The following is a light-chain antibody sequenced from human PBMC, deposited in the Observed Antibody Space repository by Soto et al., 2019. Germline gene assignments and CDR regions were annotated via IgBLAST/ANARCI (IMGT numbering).Light chain of an antibody. CDR1: QTVTSNY. CDR2: GAS. J-gene: IGKJ1*01. Sequence: EIVLTQSPGTLSLSTGERATLSCGASQTVTSNYLAWYQQKPGQAPRLLIFGASIRVTGIPDRFIGSGSGTDFTLTISRLEPEDFAVYYCQHYVTSLTTFGQGTMVDIK. CDR3: QHYVTSLTT. V-gene: IGKV3-20*01.